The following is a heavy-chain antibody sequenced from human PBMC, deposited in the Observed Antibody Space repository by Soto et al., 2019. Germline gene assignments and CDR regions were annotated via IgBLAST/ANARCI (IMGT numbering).Heavy chain of an antibody. CDR3: AKEYGRLDY. V-gene: IGHV3-11*06. J-gene: IGHJ4*02. CDR2: ISSSSGYT. CDR1: GFTFSDYY. D-gene: IGHD4-17*01. Sequence: GGSLRLSCAASGFTFSDYYMSWIRQAPGKGLEWVSYISSSSGYTNYADSVKGRFTISRDNAKNSLYLQMNSLRAEDTAVYYCAKEYGRLDYWGQGTLVTVSS.